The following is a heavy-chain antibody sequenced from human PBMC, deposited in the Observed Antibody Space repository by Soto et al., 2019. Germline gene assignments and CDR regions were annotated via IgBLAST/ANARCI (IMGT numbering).Heavy chain of an antibody. CDR3: ARDRVAAAGTYYGMDV. J-gene: IGHJ6*02. D-gene: IGHD6-13*01. Sequence: GGSLRLSCAVSGFTFSSFGIHWVRQAPGKGLEWVAVIWYDGSNKYYADFVKGRFTISRDNSKNTLYLHMNSLRAEDTAVYYCARDRVAAAGTYYGMDVWGQGTTVTVSS. V-gene: IGHV3-33*01. CDR1: GFTFSSFG. CDR2: IWYDGSNK.